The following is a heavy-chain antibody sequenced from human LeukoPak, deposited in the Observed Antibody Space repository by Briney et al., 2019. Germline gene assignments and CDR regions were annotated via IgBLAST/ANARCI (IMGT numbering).Heavy chain of an antibody. D-gene: IGHD1-26*01. V-gene: IGHV3-23*01. CDR3: AKDLKYTGSLRIADF. CDR2: ISGSGGST. Sequence: GGSLRLSCAASGFTFSSYAMSWVRQAPGKGLEWVLLISGSGGSTNYADSVKGRFTISRDNSKNMLYVQMNSLRAEDTAVYYCAKDLKYTGSLRIADFWGQGTLVTVSS. CDR1: GFTFSSYA. J-gene: IGHJ4*02.